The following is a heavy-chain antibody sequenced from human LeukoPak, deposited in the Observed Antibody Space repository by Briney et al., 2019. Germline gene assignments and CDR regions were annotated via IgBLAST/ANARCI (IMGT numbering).Heavy chain of an antibody. CDR3: ARPYGDLGAFDI. Sequence: GGSLRLSCAASGFTFSSYSMNWVRQAPGKGLEWVSSISSSSSYIYYADSVKGRFTISRDSAKNSLYLQVNSLRAEDTAVYYCARPYGDLGAFDIWGQGTMVTVSS. CDR1: GFTFSSYS. J-gene: IGHJ3*02. CDR2: ISSSSSYI. D-gene: IGHD4-17*01. V-gene: IGHV3-21*01.